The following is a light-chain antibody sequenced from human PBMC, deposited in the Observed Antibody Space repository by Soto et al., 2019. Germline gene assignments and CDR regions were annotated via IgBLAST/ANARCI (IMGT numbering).Light chain of an antibody. CDR3: QQFNTSPWT. J-gene: IGKJ1*01. Sequence: IQKTQSPSTLTASEGDRVTISCRASQSVSIWLAWYQQKPGRAPKLLIYKSSILESGVPSRFSGSGSGTEFTLTISSLQPDDFATYYCQQFNTSPWTFGQGTKVDI. CDR1: QSVSIW. V-gene: IGKV1-5*03. CDR2: KSS.